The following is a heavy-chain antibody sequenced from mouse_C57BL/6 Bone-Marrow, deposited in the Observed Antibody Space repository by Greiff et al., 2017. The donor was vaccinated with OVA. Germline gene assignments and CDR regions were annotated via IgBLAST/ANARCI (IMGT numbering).Heavy chain of an antibody. D-gene: IGHD4-1*01. CDR2: IDPDAGGT. Sequence: QVQLQQSGAELVRPGASVTLSCKASGYTFTGYAMHWVKQTPVHGLEWIGAIDPDAGGTAYNQKFKGKAILTADKSSSTAYMEHRSLTSEDSAVYYCTRDVNWSWFADWGKGTLVTVSA. V-gene: IGHV1-15*01. CDR1: GYTFTGYA. CDR3: TRDVNWSWFAD. J-gene: IGHJ3*01.